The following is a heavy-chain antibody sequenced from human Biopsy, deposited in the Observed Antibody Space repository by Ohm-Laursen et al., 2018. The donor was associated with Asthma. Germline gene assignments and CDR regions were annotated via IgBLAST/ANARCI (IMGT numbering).Heavy chain of an antibody. CDR1: GFTFGDYW. J-gene: IGHJ4*02. Sequence: SLRLSCAASGFTFGDYWMSWVRQVPGRGLEWVAFVSSDGHDKFYEDSVKGRFTISRDNSKNTLYLQMNSLRTEDTAVYYCAKRRGYSGHDNDYWGQGTLVIVSS. D-gene: IGHD5-12*01. CDR3: AKRRGYSGHDNDY. V-gene: IGHV3-30*02. CDR2: VSSDGHDK.